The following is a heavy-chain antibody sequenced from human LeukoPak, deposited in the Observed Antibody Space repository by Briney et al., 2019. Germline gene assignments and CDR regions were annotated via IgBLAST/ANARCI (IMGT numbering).Heavy chain of an antibody. CDR1: GFTFSSYG. D-gene: IGHD3-22*01. V-gene: IGHV3-30*03. Sequence: GGSLRLSCAASGFTFSSYGMSWVRQAPGKGLEWVAVISYDGSNKYYADSVKGRFTISRDNSKNTLYLQMNSLRAEDTAVYYCARDSSYYDTSDYFDYWGQGTLVTVSS. J-gene: IGHJ4*02. CDR3: ARDSSYYDTSDYFDY. CDR2: ISYDGSNK.